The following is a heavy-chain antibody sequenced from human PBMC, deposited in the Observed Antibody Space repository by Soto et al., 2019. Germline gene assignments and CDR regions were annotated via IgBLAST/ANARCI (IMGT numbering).Heavy chain of an antibody. Sequence: QVQLVQSGAEVKKPGASVKVSCKTSGYTFTSYGISWVREAPGQGLEWMGWISPYNGKTNYAQKVQGRVTMSTDTSTSTTYMEPRSLRSDDTAVYYWAGDYSSGCSVGFWGKGENWFDPWGQGTLVTVSS. J-gene: IGHJ5*02. CDR1: GYTFTSYG. D-gene: IGHD6-19*01. V-gene: IGHV1-18*01. CDR2: ISPYNGKT. CDR3: AGDYSSGCSVGFWGKGENWFDP.